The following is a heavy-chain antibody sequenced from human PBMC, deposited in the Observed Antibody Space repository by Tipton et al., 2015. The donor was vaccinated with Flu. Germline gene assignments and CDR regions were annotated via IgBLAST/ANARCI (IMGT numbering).Heavy chain of an antibody. Sequence: SLRLSCAASGFTFSSYGTHWVRQAPGKGLEWVAVIWYDGSNKYYADSVKGRFTISRDNSKNTLYLQMNSLRAEDTAVYYCARGPGIEGGYSDPIDYWGQGTLVTVSS. CDR2: IWYDGSNK. CDR3: ARGPGIEGGYSDPIDY. D-gene: IGHD5-18*01. J-gene: IGHJ4*02. V-gene: IGHV3-33*08. CDR1: GFTFSSYG.